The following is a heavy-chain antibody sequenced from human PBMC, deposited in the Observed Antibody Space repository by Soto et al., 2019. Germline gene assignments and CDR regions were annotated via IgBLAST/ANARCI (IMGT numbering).Heavy chain of an antibody. CDR3: ARDAGASRYYGMDV. CDR2: IYQSGAT. V-gene: IGHV4-4*02. CDR1: GDSISSENW. J-gene: IGHJ6*02. D-gene: IGHD2-8*02. Sequence: QVQLQESGPALVKPSGTLSLTCTVSGDSISSENWWSLVRHAPGKGLEWIGEIYQSGATHYTPSLKSRVTISLDKSKNQFSLKLHSVTAADTAVYYCARDAGASRYYGMDVWGQGTTVTVSS.